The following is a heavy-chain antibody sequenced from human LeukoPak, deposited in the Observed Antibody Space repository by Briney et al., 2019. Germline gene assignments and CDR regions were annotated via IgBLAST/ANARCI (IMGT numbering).Heavy chain of an antibody. Sequence: SETLPLTCAVYGGSFSGYSWTWIRQPPGKGLEWIGEINHSGSTNYNPSLKSRVTISLDTSKNQFSLKLSSVTAADTAVYYCARQKGLAVAGHYYFYYYMDVWGKGTTVTVSS. J-gene: IGHJ6*03. CDR2: INHSGST. V-gene: IGHV4-34*01. CDR3: ARQKGLAVAGHYYFYYYMDV. CDR1: GGSFSGYS. D-gene: IGHD6-19*01.